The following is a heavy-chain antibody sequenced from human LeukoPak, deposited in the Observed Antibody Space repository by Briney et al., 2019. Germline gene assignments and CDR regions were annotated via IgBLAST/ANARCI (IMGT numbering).Heavy chain of an antibody. D-gene: IGHD3-22*01. Sequence: GGSLRLSCTASGFSFGDYAMSWVRQAPGKGLEWVGFIRSKAYGGTTEYAASVKGRFTISRDDSKSIAYLQMNSLKIEDTAVYYCTRENSDYYDSSVGFDYWGQGTLVTVSS. CDR3: TRENSDYYDSSVGFDY. V-gene: IGHV3-49*04. J-gene: IGHJ4*02. CDR1: GFSFGDYA. CDR2: IRSKAYGGTT.